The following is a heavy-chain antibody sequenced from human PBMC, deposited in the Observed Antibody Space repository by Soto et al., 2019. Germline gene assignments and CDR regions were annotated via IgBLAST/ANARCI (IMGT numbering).Heavy chain of an antibody. CDR2: INPSGGST. CDR3: ARESSGWDSLNDY. V-gene: IGHV1-46*01. D-gene: IGHD6-25*01. CDR1: GYTFTSYY. J-gene: IGHJ4*02. Sequence: GASVKVSCKASGYTFTSYYMHWVRQAPGQGLEWMGIINPSGGSTSYAQKFQGRVTMTRDTSTSTVYMELRSLRSDDTAVYYCARESSGWDSLNDYWGQGTLVTVSS.